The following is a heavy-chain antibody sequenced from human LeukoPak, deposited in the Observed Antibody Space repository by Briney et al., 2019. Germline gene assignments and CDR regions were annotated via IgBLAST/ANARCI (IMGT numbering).Heavy chain of an antibody. Sequence: SETLSPTCAVYGGSFSGYYWSWIRQPPGKGLEWIGEINHSGSTNYNPSLESRVTISVDTSKNQFSLKLSSVTAADTAVYYCASRSNIVVVPAANPFDYWGQGTLVTVSS. CDR1: GGSFSGYY. J-gene: IGHJ4*02. D-gene: IGHD2-2*01. CDR3: ASRSNIVVVPAANPFDY. CDR2: INHSGST. V-gene: IGHV4-34*01.